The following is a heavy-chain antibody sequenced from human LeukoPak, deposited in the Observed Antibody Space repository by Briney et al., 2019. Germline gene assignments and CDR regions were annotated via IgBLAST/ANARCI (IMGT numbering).Heavy chain of an antibody. D-gene: IGHD5-12*01. J-gene: IGHJ5*02. CDR3: ARDFGKWQRFDWFDP. CDR1: GSSINGGLY. V-gene: IGHV4-38-2*02. CDR2: IYHSGST. Sequence: PSGPLAPPCPVSGSSINGGLYWGSVRHPPREGVGWVGSIYHSGSTYYNPSLKSRVTISVDTSKNQFSLKLSSVTAADTAVYYCARDFGKWQRFDWFDPWGQGTLVTVSS.